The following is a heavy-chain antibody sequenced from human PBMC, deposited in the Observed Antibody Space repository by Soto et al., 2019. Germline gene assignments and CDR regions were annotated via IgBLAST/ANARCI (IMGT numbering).Heavy chain of an antibody. Sequence: AALRVACKSSGYTFLNYGVSWVRQAPGQGLEWMGWISAYNGDKKYAQNVQGRVTLTTDTSTSTAYMEMRTLRSDDTAAYYCARDGPHIPAVGDVWGQGTTVTVSS. D-gene: IGHD6-13*01. V-gene: IGHV1-18*01. CDR1: GYTFLNYG. CDR2: ISAYNGDK. CDR3: ARDGPHIPAVGDV. J-gene: IGHJ6*02.